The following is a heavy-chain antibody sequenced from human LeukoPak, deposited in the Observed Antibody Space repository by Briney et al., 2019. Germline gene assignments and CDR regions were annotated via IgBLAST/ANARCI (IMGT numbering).Heavy chain of an antibody. J-gene: IGHJ5*02. CDR3: ARDSIAVAGTERSPFDP. D-gene: IGHD6-19*01. CDR2: IYYSGST. CDR1: GGSISSSSYY. Sequence: SETLSLTCTVSGGSISSSSYYWGWIRQPPGKGLEWIGSIYYSGSTYYNPSLKSRVTISVDTSKNQFSLKLSSVTAADTAVYYCARDSIAVAGTERSPFDPWGQGTLVTVSS. V-gene: IGHV4-39*02.